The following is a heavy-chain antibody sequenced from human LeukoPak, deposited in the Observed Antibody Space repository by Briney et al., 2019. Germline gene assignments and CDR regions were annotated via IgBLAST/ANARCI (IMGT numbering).Heavy chain of an antibody. CDR3: ARDTHCSSTSCYPV. V-gene: IGHV4-61*02. D-gene: IGHD2-2*01. CDR2: IYTSGST. Sequence: SETLSLTCTVSGGSISSGSYYWSWIRQPAGKGLEWIGRIYTSGSTNYNPSLKSRVTISVDTSKNQFSLKLSSVTAADTAVYYCARDTHCSSTSCYPVWGQGTLVTVSS. J-gene: IGHJ4*02. CDR1: GGSISSGSYY.